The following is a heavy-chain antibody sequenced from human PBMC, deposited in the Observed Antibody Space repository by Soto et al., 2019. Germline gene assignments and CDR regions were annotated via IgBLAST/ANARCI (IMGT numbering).Heavy chain of an antibody. V-gene: IGHV3-7*03. CDR1: GFTFSNFW. D-gene: IGHD1-1*01. CDR3: AKEAEESVNEPIPGDC. Sequence: PWGSLRLSCEASGFTFSNFWMSWIRQVPGRGLEWVANVRQDGSQKYLVDSVKGRFTISRDNSKNTLYLQMSSLRAEDTAVYHCAKEAEESVNEPIPGDCWGQGTVVTVSS. CDR2: VRQDGSQK. J-gene: IGHJ4*02.